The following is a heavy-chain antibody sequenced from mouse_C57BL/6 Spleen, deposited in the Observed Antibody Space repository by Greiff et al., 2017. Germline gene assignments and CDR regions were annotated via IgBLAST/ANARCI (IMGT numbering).Heavy chain of an antibody. CDR2: ISSGGSYT. CDR3: ARERGSSMDY. J-gene: IGHJ4*01. CDR1: GFTFSSYG. V-gene: IGHV5-6*01. Sequence: EVQLVESGGDLVKPGGSLKLSCAASGFTFSSYGMSWVRQTPDKRLEWVATISSGGSYTYYPASVKGRFTISRDNAKNTLYLQMSSLKSEDTAMYYCARERGSSMDYWGQGTSVTVSS.